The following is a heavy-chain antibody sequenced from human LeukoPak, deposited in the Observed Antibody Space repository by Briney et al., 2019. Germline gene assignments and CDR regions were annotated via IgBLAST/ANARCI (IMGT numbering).Heavy chain of an antibody. D-gene: IGHD3-3*02. Sequence: SETLSLTCTVSGGSISSYYWSWIRQPPGKGLEWIGYIYYSGSTNYNPSLKSRVTISVDTSKNQFPLKLSSVTAADTAVYYCARGADGSPGILDYWGQGTLVTVSS. CDR2: IYYSGST. CDR1: GGSISSYY. V-gene: IGHV4-59*08. J-gene: IGHJ4*01. CDR3: ARGADGSPGILDY.